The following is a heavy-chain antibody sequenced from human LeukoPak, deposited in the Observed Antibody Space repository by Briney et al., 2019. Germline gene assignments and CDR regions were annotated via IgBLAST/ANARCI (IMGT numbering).Heavy chain of an antibody. CDR1: GYTFTGYY. J-gene: IGHJ4*02. D-gene: IGHD2-21*01. V-gene: IGHV1-2*02. CDR3: ARDCDWGIQTGFY. CDR2: INPNSGGT. Sequence: ASVKVSCKASGYTFTGYYMHWVRQAAGQGLEWMGWINPNSGGTNYAQKFQGRVTMTRDTSISTAYMELSRLRSDDTAVYYCARDCDWGIQTGFYWGQGTLVTVSS.